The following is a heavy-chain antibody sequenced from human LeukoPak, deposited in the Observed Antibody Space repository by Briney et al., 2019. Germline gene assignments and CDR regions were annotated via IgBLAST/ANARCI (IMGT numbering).Heavy chain of an antibody. CDR3: ARGAYGDNSLNWFDP. CDR1: GGSISGYY. J-gene: IGHJ5*02. V-gene: IGHV4-4*07. CDR2: IYTSGST. D-gene: IGHD4-23*01. Sequence: PSETLFLTCTVSGGSISGYYWSWIRQPAGKGLEWIGRIYTSGSTDYHPSLKSRVTMSIDTSKNQFSLKLSSVTAADTAVYFCARGAYGDNSLNWFDPWGQGTLVTVSS.